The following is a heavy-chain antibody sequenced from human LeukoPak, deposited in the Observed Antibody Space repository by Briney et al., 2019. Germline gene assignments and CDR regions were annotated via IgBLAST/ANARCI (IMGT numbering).Heavy chain of an antibody. CDR3: ARVEQQLVYFDY. Sequence: ASVKVSCKASGHTFTSYGISWVRQAPGQGLEWMGWISAYNGNTNYAQKLQGRVTMTTDTSTSTAYMELRSLRSDDTAVYYCARVEQQLVYFDYWGQGTLVTVSS. V-gene: IGHV1-18*01. CDR1: GHTFTSYG. J-gene: IGHJ4*02. D-gene: IGHD6-13*01. CDR2: ISAYNGNT.